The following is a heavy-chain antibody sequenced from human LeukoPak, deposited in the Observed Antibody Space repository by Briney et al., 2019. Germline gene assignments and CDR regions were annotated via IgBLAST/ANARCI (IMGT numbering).Heavy chain of an antibody. J-gene: IGHJ6*02. CDR2: LYISGST. D-gene: IGHD3-22*01. CDR3: ARDTYYYDSSGYPYYYGMDV. V-gene: IGHV4-4*07. CDR1: GGSISSSY. Sequence: LGTLSVTCTVPGGSISSSYWSWIRQPAGKELEWIGRLYISGSTNYHPSLKSRVTMSVDTSKNQFSLKLSSVTAADTAVYYCARDTYYYDSSGYPYYYGMDVWGQGTTVTVSS.